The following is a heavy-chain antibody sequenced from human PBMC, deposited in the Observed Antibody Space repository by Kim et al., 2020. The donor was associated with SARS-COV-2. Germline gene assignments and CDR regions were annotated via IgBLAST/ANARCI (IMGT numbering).Heavy chain of an antibody. J-gene: IGHJ4*02. CDR3: ARRAKYYDSSGYHY. D-gene: IGHD3-22*01. V-gene: IGHV3-11*06. Sequence: ADAVKGRFNTSRDKSKNSLYLQMISLRAEDTAVYYCARRAKYYDSSGYHYWGQGTLVTVSS.